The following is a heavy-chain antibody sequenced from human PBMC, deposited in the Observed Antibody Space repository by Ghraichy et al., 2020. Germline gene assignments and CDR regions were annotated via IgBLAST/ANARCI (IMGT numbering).Heavy chain of an antibody. CDR1: GFTFSSYG. CDR3: AKDQVALPYYYGSGSYSSSYYYGMDV. D-gene: IGHD3-10*01. Sequence: GGSLRLSCAASGFTFSSYGMHWVRQAPGKGLEWVAFIRYDGSNKYYADSVKGRFTISRDNSKNTLYLQMNSLRAEDTAVYYCAKDQVALPYYYGSGSYSSSYYYGMDVWGQGTTVTVSS. J-gene: IGHJ6*02. V-gene: IGHV3-30*02. CDR2: IRYDGSNK.